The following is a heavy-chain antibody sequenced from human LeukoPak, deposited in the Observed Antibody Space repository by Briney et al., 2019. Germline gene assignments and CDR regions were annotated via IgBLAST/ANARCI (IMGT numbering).Heavy chain of an antibody. CDR2: IKQDGSDK. V-gene: IGHV3-7*03. CDR1: GLTFRNYW. Sequence: GGSLRLSCAASGLTFRNYWMSWVRQAPGKGLEWVANIKQDGSDKFYVDSVNGRFTISRDNAKNSLYLQMNSLRAEDTALYYCATSSREGEDSSGWASFDYWGQGTLVTVSS. D-gene: IGHD6-19*01. CDR3: ATSSREGEDSSGWASFDY. J-gene: IGHJ4*02.